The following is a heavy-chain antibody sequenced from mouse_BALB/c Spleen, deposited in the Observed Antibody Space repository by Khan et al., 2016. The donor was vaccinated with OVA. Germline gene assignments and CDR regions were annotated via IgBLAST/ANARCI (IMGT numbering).Heavy chain of an antibody. J-gene: IGHJ2*01. Sequence: EVQLVESGPGLVKPSQSLSLTCTVTGYSITSDYAWNWIRQFPGNKLEWMGYISYSGSTSYNPSLKSRISITRDTYKNQFFLQLNSVTTEDAATYYCARSIMANWGQGTTRTVSS. CDR2: ISYSGST. V-gene: IGHV3-2*02. CDR3: ARSIMAN. CDR1: GYSITSDYA.